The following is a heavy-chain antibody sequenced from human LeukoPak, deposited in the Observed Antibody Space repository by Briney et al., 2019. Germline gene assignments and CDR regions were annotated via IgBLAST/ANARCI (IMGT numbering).Heavy chain of an antibody. CDR1: GYSISSGYY. CDR2: IYHSGST. Sequence: SETLSLTRAVSGYSISSGYYWGWIRQPPGKGLEWIGSIYHSGSTYYNPSLKSRVTISVDTSKNQFSLKLSSVTAADTAVYYCARHVNGQFDYWGQGTLVTVSS. J-gene: IGHJ4*02. CDR3: ARHVNGQFDY. V-gene: IGHV4-38-2*01. D-gene: IGHD2-8*01.